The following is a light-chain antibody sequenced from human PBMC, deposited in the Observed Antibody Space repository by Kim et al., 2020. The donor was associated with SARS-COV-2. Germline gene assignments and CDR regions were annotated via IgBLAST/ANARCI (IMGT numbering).Light chain of an antibody. CDR1: CSNIGSNT. CDR2: INN. Sequence: GRTVTTSCSGTCSNIGSNTENGCQQLPGTSPKLLIYINNQRPSGVPDRVSVSKSGTSASLAISGLQSEDEADYYCAAWDDSLNGYVFGAGTKVTVL. V-gene: IGLV1-44*01. J-gene: IGLJ1*01. CDR3: AAWDDSLNGYV.